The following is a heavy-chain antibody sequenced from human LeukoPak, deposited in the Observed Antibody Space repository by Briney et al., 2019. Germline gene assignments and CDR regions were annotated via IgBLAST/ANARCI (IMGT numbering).Heavy chain of an antibody. CDR3: ARGLNTVTQIMTY. Sequence: PGGSLRLSCAASGFTVSSNFMSWVRQAPGKGLEWVSILYSDGTTYYADSVKGRLSISRDNSKNTLYLQMNNLRAEDTAIYYCARGLNTVTQIMTYWGQGTLVTVSS. V-gene: IGHV3-66*02. CDR1: GFTVSSNF. J-gene: IGHJ4*02. CDR2: LYSDGTT. D-gene: IGHD4-17*01.